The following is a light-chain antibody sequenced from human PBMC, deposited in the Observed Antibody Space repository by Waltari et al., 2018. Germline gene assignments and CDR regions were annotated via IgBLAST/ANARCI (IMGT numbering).Light chain of an antibody. CDR3: QQCNKWPPT. CDR1: ESVATS. J-gene: IGKJ4*01. V-gene: IGKV3-15*01. CDR2: DAS. Sequence: EMVMTQSPATLSVSPGERVALSCRASESVATSLALYQKIPVQAPRLLIYDASTRATNVSVRFSGSGSGTEFTLTSTSLQSEDFAVYYCQQCNKWPPTFGGGTKVEIK.